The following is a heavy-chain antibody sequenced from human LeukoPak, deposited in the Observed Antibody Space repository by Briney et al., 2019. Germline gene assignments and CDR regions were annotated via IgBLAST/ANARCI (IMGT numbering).Heavy chain of an antibody. CDR1: GYTFTSYG. D-gene: IGHD3-22*01. CDR2: ISAYNGNT. J-gene: IGHJ4*02. CDR3: ALNYYDSSGYYFYFDY. V-gene: IGHV1-18*01. Sequence: ASVQVSCQASGYTFTSYGISWVRQAPGQGLEWMGWISAYNGNTNYAQKLQGRVTMTTDTSTSTAYMELRSLRSDDTAVYYCALNYYDSSGYYFYFDYWGQGTLVTVSS.